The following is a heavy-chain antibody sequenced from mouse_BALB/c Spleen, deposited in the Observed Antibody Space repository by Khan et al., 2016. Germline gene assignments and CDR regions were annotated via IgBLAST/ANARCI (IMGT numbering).Heavy chain of an antibody. V-gene: IGHV1-69*02. J-gene: IGHJ3*01. Sequence: QVQLKESGAELVRPGASVKLSCKASGYTFTSYWKNWMKQRPGQGLEWIGNIFPSDSYTNYNQKFKDKATLTVDKSSSTAYMQLSSPTSEDSAIYYCTRGESTMIRGFAYWGQGTLVTVSA. CDR2: IFPSDSYT. CDR3: TRGESTMIRGFAY. D-gene: IGHD2-4*01. CDR1: GYTFTSYW.